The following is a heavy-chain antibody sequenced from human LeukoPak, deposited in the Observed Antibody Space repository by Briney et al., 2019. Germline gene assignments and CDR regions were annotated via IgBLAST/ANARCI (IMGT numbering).Heavy chain of an antibody. V-gene: IGHV4-30-4*01. D-gene: IGHD3-10*01. CDR2: IYYSGST. CDR1: GGSISSGAYY. CDR3: AGVRGIISRNWFDP. Sequence: PPETLSLTCTVSGGSISSGAYYWSWIRQPPGKGLEWIGYIYYSGSTYYNPSLKSRVTISVDTSKNQFSLKLSSVTAADTAVFFCAGVRGIISRNWFDPWGQGTLVTVSS. J-gene: IGHJ5*02.